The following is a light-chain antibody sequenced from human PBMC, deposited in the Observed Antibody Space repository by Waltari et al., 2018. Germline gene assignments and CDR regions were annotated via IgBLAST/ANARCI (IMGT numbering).Light chain of an antibody. CDR3: QQYGTSPWT. Sequence: TQSPSTLSLSPGERATLSCRASQSVTSIYLAWYQQKPGQAPRLLIYGVSSRATGIPDRFSGSGSGTDFTLTISRLEPEDFAVYYCQQYGTSPWTFGQGTKVEIK. J-gene: IGKJ1*01. V-gene: IGKV3-20*01. CDR1: QSVTSIY. CDR2: GVS.